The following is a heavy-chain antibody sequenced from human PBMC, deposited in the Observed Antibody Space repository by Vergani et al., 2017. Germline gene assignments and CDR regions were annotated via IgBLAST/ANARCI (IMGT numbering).Heavy chain of an antibody. CDR1: GGSISSGDYY. V-gene: IGHV4-30-4*01. J-gene: IGHJ4*02. CDR2: IYYSGST. Sequence: QVQLQESGPGLVKPSQTLSLTCTVSGGSISSGDYYWSWIRQPPGKGLEWIGYIYYSGSTYYNPSLKSRVTISVDTSKNQFSLKLSSVTAADTAVYYCARAYPSWLSGSYKPYYFDYWGQGTLVTVSS. CDR3: ARAYPSWLSGSYKPYYFDY. D-gene: IGHD1-26*01.